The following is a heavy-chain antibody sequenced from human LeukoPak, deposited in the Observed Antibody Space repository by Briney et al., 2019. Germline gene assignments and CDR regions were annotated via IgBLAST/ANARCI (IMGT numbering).Heavy chain of an antibody. CDR1: GGTFSSYA. D-gene: IGHD2-15*01. CDR3: ATDIVVVVAATPLAY. J-gene: IGHJ4*02. CDR2: IIPIFGTA. Sequence: ASVKVSCKASGGTFSSYAISWVRQAPGQGLEWMGGIIPIFGTANYTQKFQGRVTITADKSTSTAYMELSSLRSEDTAVYYCATDIVVVVAATPLAYWGQGTLVTVSS. V-gene: IGHV1-69*06.